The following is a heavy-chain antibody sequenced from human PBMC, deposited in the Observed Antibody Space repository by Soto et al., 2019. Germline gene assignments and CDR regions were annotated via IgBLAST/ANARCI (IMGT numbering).Heavy chain of an antibody. CDR1: GCTFTGYY. CDR3: ARSAIFGVVINYYYGMDV. D-gene: IGHD3-3*01. V-gene: IGHV1-2*04. CDR2: INPNSGGT. Sequence: ASVKVSCKASGCTFTGYYMQWVRQAPGQGLEWMGWINPNSGGTNYAQKFQGWVTMTRDTSISTAYMELSRLRSDDTAVYYCARSAIFGVVINYYYGMDVWGQGTTVTVSS. J-gene: IGHJ6*02.